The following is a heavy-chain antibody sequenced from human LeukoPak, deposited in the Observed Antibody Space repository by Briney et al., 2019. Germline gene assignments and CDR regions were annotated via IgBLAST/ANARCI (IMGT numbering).Heavy chain of an antibody. D-gene: IGHD6-13*01. J-gene: IGHJ4*02. CDR1: GFTFSSYW. V-gene: IGHV3-74*01. CDR3: AKDILIAAAGTAGGFDY. CDR2: INDDGRNT. Sequence: GGSLRLSCAASGFTFSSYWMHWVRQAPGKGLVWVSRINDDGRNTSYADSVKGRFTISRDNAKNSLYLQMNSLRAEDTALYYCAKDILIAAAGTAGGFDYWGQGTLVTVSS.